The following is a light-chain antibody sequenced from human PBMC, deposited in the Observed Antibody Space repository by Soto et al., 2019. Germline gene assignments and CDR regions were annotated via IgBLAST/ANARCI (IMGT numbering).Light chain of an antibody. V-gene: IGLV2-14*01. CDR3: SSYTINSPV. J-gene: IGLJ1*01. CDR2: DVN. Sequence: QSVLPHPASLSGSPGEAITISCTGTSSDVGGYNYVCWYQQHPVKAPKLMIYDVNNRPSGVSNRFSGSKSDNTASLTISGLQAEDEADYYCSSYTINSPVFGTGTKVTVL. CDR1: SSDVGGYNY.